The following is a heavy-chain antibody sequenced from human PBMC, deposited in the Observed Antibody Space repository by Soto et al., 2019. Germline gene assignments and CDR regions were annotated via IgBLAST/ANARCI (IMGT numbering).Heavy chain of an antibody. CDR1: GGSISSGGYS. CDR2: IYHSGHT. CDR3: ASAHYGNYGYGMHV. D-gene: IGHD4-17*01. J-gene: IGHJ6*02. V-gene: IGHV4-30-2*01. Sequence: QLQLQESGSGLVKPSQTLSLTCAVSGGSISSGGYSWSWIRQPPGKGLEWIGYIYHSGHTYCNPSLKNRATNEVDNSKNQYSLNLNSVTTAATAEYYCASAHYGNYGYGMHVWGQGTTVTVSS.